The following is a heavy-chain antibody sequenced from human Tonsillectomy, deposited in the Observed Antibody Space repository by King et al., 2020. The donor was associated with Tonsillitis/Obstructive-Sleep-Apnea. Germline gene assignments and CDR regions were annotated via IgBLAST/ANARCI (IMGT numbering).Heavy chain of an antibody. V-gene: IGHV3-33*01. CDR3: ASDSRFFDL. CDR1: GFTIRSYR. CDR2: LWYDGSNK. J-gene: IGHJ2*01. Sequence: VQLVESGGGVVQPGRSLRLSCAASGFTIRSYRMHWVRQSPGKALEWVAVLWYDGSNKYYADSVKGRFTISRDNSKNTLYLQMNSLGAEDTAVYYCASDSRFFDLWGRGTLVTVSS.